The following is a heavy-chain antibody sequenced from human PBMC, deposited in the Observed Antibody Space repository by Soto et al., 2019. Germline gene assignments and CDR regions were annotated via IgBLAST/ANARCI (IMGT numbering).Heavy chain of an antibody. V-gene: IGHV3-30-3*01. D-gene: IGHD6-19*01. CDR3: ARDNAPVAGTSLPGY. CDR1: GFTFSSYA. Sequence: QVQLVESGGGVVPPGRSLRLSCAASGFTFSSYAMHWVRQAPGKGLEWVAIISYDGTNKYYADSVKGRFTIYRDNSKNTLYLQMNSLRGEDTAVYYCARDNAPVAGTSLPGYWGQGTLVTVSS. CDR2: ISYDGTNK. J-gene: IGHJ4*02.